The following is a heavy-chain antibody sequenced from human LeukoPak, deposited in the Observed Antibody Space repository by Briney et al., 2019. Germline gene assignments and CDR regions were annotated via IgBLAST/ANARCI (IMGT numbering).Heavy chain of an antibody. D-gene: IGHD5-12*01. J-gene: IGHJ5*01. V-gene: IGHV3-7*01. CDR1: GFSFSTYW. CDR2: IKEDGSKD. CDR3: ARDAGGYDS. Sequence: PGGSLRLSCAASGFSFSTYWMSWVRQTPGKGLEWVANIKEDGSKDYYVDSVKGRFTISRDNAKNSLYLQMNSLRVEDSAVCYCARDAGGYDSWGQGTLVTVSS.